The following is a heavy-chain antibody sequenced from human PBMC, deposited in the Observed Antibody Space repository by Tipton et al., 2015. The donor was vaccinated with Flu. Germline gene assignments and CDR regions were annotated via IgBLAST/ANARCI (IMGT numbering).Heavy chain of an antibody. CDR3: ARDRVVGAAAGYYYSYYGMDV. CDR1: GFNFNTYA. V-gene: IGHV3-23*01. Sequence: SLRLSCAASGFNFNTYAFNWVRQAPGKGLEWVSSIDTSGHAIYYADSVKGRFTISRDNSKTTLYLQMNSLRVEDTAVYYCARDRVVGAAAGYYYSYYGMDVWGQGTTVTVSS. D-gene: IGHD1-26*01. J-gene: IGHJ6*02. CDR2: IDTSGHAI.